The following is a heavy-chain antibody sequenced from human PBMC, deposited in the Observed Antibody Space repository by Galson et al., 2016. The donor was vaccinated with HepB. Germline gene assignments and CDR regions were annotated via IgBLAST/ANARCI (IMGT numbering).Heavy chain of an antibody. V-gene: IGHV3-30*03. CDR2: ISFDESDK. CDR1: GFTFSTSP. CDR3: ARVRGGRGPGALDY. Sequence: SLRLSCAASGFTFSTSPMTWVRQAPGKGLEWVAVISFDESDKYYADFVKGRFTISRDNSKNTLYLQMDSLRAEDTAVYYCARVRGGRGPGALDYWGQGTRVTVSS. J-gene: IGHJ4*02. D-gene: IGHD1-14*01.